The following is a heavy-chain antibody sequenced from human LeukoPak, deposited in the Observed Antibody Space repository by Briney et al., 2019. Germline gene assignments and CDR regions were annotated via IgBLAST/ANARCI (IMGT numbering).Heavy chain of an antibody. CDR3: ARNGGNSDYDY. CDR2: INHSGST. CDR1: GGSFSGYY. D-gene: IGHD4-23*01. V-gene: IGHV4-34*01. J-gene: IGHJ4*02. Sequence: SETLSLTCAVYGGSFSGYYWSWIRQPPGKGLEWIGEINHSGSTNYNPSLKSRVTISVDTSKNQFSLKLNSVTAADTAVYYCARNGGNSDYDYWGQGTLVTVSS.